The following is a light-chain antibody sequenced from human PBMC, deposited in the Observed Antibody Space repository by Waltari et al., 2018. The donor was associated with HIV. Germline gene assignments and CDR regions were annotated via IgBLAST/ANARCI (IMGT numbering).Light chain of an antibody. Sequence: QSVLTQPPSVSGAPGQRVTISCTGTSSNTGAGYAVHWYQQVAGTAPKLLIYDNNNRPSGVPDRFSGSKSGTSASLVIAGLQAEDEADYYCQSFDNSLIFGGGTKLTVL. CDR1: SSNTGAGYA. CDR3: QSFDNSLI. J-gene: IGLJ2*01. V-gene: IGLV1-40*01. CDR2: DNN.